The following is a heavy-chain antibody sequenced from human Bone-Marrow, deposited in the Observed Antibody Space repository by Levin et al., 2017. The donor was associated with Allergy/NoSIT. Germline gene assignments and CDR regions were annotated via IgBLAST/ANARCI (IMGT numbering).Heavy chain of an antibody. CDR2: ISWNSGSI. CDR1: GFTFDDYA. CDR3: AKVVLPHPREGFDAFDI. J-gene: IGHJ3*02. Sequence: GGSLRLSCAASGFTFDDYAMHWVRQAPGKGLEWVSGISWNSGSIGYADSVKGRFTISRDNAKNSLYLQMNSLRAEDTALYYCAKVVLPHPREGFDAFDIWGQGTMVTVSS. V-gene: IGHV3-9*01.